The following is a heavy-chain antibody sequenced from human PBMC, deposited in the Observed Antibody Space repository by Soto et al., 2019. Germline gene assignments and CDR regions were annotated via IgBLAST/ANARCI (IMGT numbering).Heavy chain of an antibody. CDR3: ARDSRAYYSDSSGPSYGMDV. CDR2: IWYDGSNK. D-gene: IGHD3-22*01. Sequence: PGGSLRLSCAASGFTFSSYGMHWVRQAPGKGLEWVAVIWYDGSNKYYADSVKGRFTISRDNSKNTLYLQMNSLRAEDTAVYYCARDSRAYYSDSSGPSYGMDVWGQGTTVTVSS. J-gene: IGHJ6*02. CDR1: GFTFSSYG. V-gene: IGHV3-33*01.